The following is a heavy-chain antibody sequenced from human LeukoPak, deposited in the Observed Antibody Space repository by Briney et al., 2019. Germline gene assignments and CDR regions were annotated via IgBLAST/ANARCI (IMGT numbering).Heavy chain of an antibody. D-gene: IGHD4-23*01. Sequence: GGSLRLSCAASGFTFSSYAMSWVRQAPGKGLEWVSAISGSGGSTYYADSVKGRFTISRDNSKNTLYLQMNSLRAEDTAVYYCANPYGGNFQGDAFDIWGQGTMVTVSS. CDR3: ANPYGGNFQGDAFDI. V-gene: IGHV3-23*01. CDR1: GFTFSSYA. CDR2: ISGSGGST. J-gene: IGHJ3*02.